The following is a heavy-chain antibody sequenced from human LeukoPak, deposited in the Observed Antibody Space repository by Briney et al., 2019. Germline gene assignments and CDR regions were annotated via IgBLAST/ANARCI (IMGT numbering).Heavy chain of an antibody. J-gene: IGHJ5*02. CDR3: PRAGETNSDWFAP. V-gene: IGHV1-2*06. CDR1: GYTFTGYY. Sequence: ASVKASCKASGYTFTGYYMHWVRHAPGQGLEWLGRINPNSGGTNYAQQFQGRVTMTRDTSISTAYMELTRLTSDATAVYHCPRAGETNSDWFAPWGQGTLVTVSS. D-gene: IGHD1-1*01. CDR2: INPNSGGT.